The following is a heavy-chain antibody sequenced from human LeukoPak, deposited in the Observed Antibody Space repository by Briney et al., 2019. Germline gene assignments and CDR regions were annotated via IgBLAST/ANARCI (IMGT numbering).Heavy chain of an antibody. Sequence: PGGSLRLSCAASGFTFSSYWMSWVRQAPGKGLEWVANIKQDGSEKYYVDSVKGRFTISRDNAKNSLYLQMNSLRAEDTAVYYCARDIPLAGEEVGPNWFDPWGQGTLVTVSS. CDR3: ARDIPLAGEEVGPNWFDP. D-gene: IGHD6-19*01. CDR1: GFTFSSYW. CDR2: IKQDGSEK. V-gene: IGHV3-7*03. J-gene: IGHJ5*02.